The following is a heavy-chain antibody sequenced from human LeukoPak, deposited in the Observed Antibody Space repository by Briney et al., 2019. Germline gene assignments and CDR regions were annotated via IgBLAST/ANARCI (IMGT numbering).Heavy chain of an antibody. D-gene: IGHD5-18*01. V-gene: IGHV1-18*01. CDR1: GYTFTCYG. J-gene: IGHJ5*02. Sequence: ASVKVSCKASGYTFTCYGISWVRQAPGQGLEWMGWISAYNGNTNYAQKLQGRVTMTTDTSTSTAYMELRSLRSDDTAVYYCARIKYSYGENWFDPWGQGTLVTVSS. CDR2: ISAYNGNT. CDR3: ARIKYSYGENWFDP.